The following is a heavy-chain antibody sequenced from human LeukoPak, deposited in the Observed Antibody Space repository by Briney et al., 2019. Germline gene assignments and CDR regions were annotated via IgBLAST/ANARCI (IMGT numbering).Heavy chain of an antibody. CDR1: VFTFSSYS. D-gene: IGHD5-12*01. J-gene: IGHJ4*02. V-gene: IGHV3-23*01. Sequence: GGSLRLSCAASVFTFSSYSMSWVRQAPWKGLEWVSAISGSGGSTYYADSVKGRFTISRDNSKNTLYLQMNSLRAEDTAVYYCAKKWWLRFGYFDYWGQGTLVTVSS. CDR3: AKKWWLRFGYFDY. CDR2: ISGSGGST.